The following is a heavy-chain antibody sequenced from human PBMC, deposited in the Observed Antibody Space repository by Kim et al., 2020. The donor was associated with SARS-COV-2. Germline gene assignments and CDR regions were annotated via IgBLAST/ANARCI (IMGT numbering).Heavy chain of an antibody. J-gene: IGHJ6*01. Sequence: SETLSLTCAVYGGSFSGYYWSWIRQPPGKGLEWIGEINHSGSTNYNPSLKSRVTISVDTSKNQFSLKLSSVTAADTAVYYCARERAPTIFGVVINYYGM. D-gene: IGHD3-3*01. CDR1: GGSFSGYY. V-gene: IGHV4-34*01. CDR2: INHSGST. CDR3: ARERAPTIFGVVINYYGM.